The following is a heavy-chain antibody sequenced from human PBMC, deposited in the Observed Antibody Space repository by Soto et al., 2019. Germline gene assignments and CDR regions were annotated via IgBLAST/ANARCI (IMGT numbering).Heavy chain of an antibody. Sequence: ASVKVSCKASGYTFTSYYMHWVRQAPGQGLEWMGWMNPNSGNTGYAQKFQGRVTMTRNTSISTAYMELSSLRSEDTAVYYCARGAPYYDFWSGYYGDDYWGQETLVTVSS. J-gene: IGHJ4*02. CDR2: MNPNSGNT. CDR3: ARGAPYYDFWSGYYGDDY. V-gene: IGHV1-8*02. CDR1: GYTFTSYY. D-gene: IGHD3-3*01.